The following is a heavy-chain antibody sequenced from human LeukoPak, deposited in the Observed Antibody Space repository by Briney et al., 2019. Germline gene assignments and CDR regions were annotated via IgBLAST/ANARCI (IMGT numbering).Heavy chain of an antibody. Sequence: GASVKVSCKASGYTFTSYGISWVRQAPGQGLEWMGWISAYNGNTNYAQKFQGRVTMTRDTSISTAYMELSRLRSDDTAVYYCARDAPLVVPATYYYYGMDVWGQGTTVTVSS. CDR2: ISAYNGNT. CDR3: ARDAPLVVPATYYYYGMDV. J-gene: IGHJ6*02. V-gene: IGHV1-18*01. CDR1: GYTFTSYG. D-gene: IGHD2-2*01.